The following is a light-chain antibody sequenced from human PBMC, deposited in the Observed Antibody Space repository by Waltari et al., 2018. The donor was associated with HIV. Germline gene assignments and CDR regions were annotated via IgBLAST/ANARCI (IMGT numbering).Light chain of an antibody. V-gene: IGKV3-15*01. J-gene: IGKJ1*01. Sequence: EIVMTQSPATLSVSPGERATLSCRASQSVSSSLAWYQQKPGQAPRLLIYGASTRATGIPARFSGSGSGTEFTLTINSLQSEDFAVYYCQQYSNWWTFGQGTKVEIK. CDR1: QSVSSS. CDR3: QQYSNWWT. CDR2: GAS.